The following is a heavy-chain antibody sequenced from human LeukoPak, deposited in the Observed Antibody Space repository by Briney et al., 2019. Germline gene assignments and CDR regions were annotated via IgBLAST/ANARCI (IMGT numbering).Heavy chain of an antibody. D-gene: IGHD2-2*01. CDR3: ARDLRGYCSSTNCYLPYSMDV. J-gene: IGHJ6*02. CDR1: GFTFSTYA. Sequence: PGGSLRLSCAASGFTFSTYAMSWVRQAPGKGLVWVSRINTDGSSTSYADSVKGRFTISRDNAKNTLYLQMNSLRAEDTAVYYCARDLRGYCSSTNCYLPYSMDVWGQGTTITVSS. V-gene: IGHV3-74*01. CDR2: INTDGSST.